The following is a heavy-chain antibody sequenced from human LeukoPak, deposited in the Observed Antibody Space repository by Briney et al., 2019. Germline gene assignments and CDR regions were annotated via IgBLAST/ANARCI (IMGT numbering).Heavy chain of an antibody. CDR3: AIFSASGWQGFDY. CDR2: ISSSSSYI. V-gene: IGHV3-21*04. D-gene: IGHD6-19*01. Sequence: GGSLRLSCAASGFTFSSYSMNWVRQAPGKGLEWVSSISSSSSYIYYADSVKGRFTISRDNAKNTLYLQMNSLRAEDTAVYYCAIFSASGWQGFDYWGQGTLVTVSS. CDR1: GFTFSSYS. J-gene: IGHJ4*02.